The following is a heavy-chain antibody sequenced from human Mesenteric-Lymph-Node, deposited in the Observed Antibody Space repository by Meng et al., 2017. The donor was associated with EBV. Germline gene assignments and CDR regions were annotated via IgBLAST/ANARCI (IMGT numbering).Heavy chain of an antibody. CDR2: IHHSETT. D-gene: IGHD2-2*01. CDR1: GGSFSGYS. Sequence: QVQLQQWGAGLLKPSETLSLTCVLYGGSFSGYSWNWIRQAPGKGLEWIGKIHHSETTDYNPSLKDRVIISADTSKNQFSLKLTSVTAADTAVYYCARQGYCRTTTCSTWFDPWGQGTMVTVSS. CDR3: ARQGYCRTTTCSTWFDP. J-gene: IGHJ5*02. V-gene: IGHV4-34*01.